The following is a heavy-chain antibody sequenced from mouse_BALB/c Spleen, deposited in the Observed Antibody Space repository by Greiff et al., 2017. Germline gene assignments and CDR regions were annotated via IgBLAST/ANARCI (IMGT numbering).Heavy chain of an antibody. CDR1: GFTFSSFG. CDR2: ISSGSSTI. Sequence: EVKVIESGGGLVQPGGSRKLSCAASGFTFSSFGMHWVRQAPEKGLEWVAYISSGSSTIYYADTVKGRFTISRDNPKNTLFLQMTSLRSEDTAMYYCARGGYGNYGAMDYWGQGTSVTVSS. D-gene: IGHD2-1*01. V-gene: IGHV5-17*02. J-gene: IGHJ4*01. CDR3: ARGGYGNYGAMDY.